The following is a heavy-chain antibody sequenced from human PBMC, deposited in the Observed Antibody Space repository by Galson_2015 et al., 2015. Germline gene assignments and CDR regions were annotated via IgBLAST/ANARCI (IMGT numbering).Heavy chain of an antibody. V-gene: IGHV5-51*01. CDR1: GCTFSNHW. Sequence: QSGAEVKKPGESLKISCKGSGCTFSNHWIGWVRQMPGKGLEWMGIIYPGDSHSKYSPSFQGLVTISADKPTSTAYLQWSSLKASDTAMYYCATLRGADPLGFDYWGQGTLVTVSS. D-gene: IGHD3-16*01. J-gene: IGHJ4*02. CDR3: ATLRGADPLGFDY. CDR2: IYPGDSHS.